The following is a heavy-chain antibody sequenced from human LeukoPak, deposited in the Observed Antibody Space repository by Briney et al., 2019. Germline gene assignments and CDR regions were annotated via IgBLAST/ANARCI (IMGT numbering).Heavy chain of an antibody. Sequence: SETLSLTCSVSGGYISSYYWSWIRQPAGKGLESIGHISTSGSTNYNPSLKSRVTISVDTSKNQFSLKLSSVTAADTAVYYCARVDSSGWCPYYWGQGTLVTVSS. CDR1: GGYISSYY. CDR2: ISTSGST. V-gene: IGHV4-4*07. D-gene: IGHD6-19*01. CDR3: ARVDSSGWCPYY. J-gene: IGHJ4*02.